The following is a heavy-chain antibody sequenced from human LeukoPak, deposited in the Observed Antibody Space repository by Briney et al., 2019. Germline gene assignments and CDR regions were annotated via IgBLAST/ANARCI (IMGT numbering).Heavy chain of an antibody. J-gene: IGHJ3*02. CDR2: IYHSGST. Sequence: WVRQMPGKGLEWIGYIYHSGSTYYNPSLKSRVTISVDRSKNQFSLKLSSVTAADTAVYYCARGRSYGDYDAFDIWGQGTMVTVSS. D-gene: IGHD4-17*01. V-gene: IGHV4-30-2*01. CDR3: ARGRSYGDYDAFDI.